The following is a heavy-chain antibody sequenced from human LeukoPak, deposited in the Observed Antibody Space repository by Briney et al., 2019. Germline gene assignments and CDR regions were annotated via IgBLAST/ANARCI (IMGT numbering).Heavy chain of an antibody. Sequence: GGSLRLSCAASGIAVIGNYMSWVRQPPGKGLEWVSFISINTDTFYAESVRGRFTISRDSSKNTLFLQMNSLRDEDSAVYYCAIAQSWDELFDSWGQGTLVTVSS. CDR1: GIAVIGNY. J-gene: IGHJ4*02. V-gene: IGHV3-53*01. CDR2: ISINTDT. D-gene: IGHD1-26*01. CDR3: AIAQSWDELFDS.